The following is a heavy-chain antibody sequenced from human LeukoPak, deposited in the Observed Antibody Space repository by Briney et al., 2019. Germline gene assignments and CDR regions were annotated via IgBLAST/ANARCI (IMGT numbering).Heavy chain of an antibody. Sequence: SETLSLTCSVPGGSVSNYYWSWIRQPPGKGLEWIGYVYYTGSTNYNPSLKSRVTMFEDKSKNQLSLRLYSVTVADTAVYYCARHFAYSSSSYFDYWGQGSLVTVSS. CDR2: VYYTGST. CDR3: ARHFAYSSSSYFDY. J-gene: IGHJ4*02. CDR1: GGSVSNYY. V-gene: IGHV4-59*08. D-gene: IGHD6-6*01.